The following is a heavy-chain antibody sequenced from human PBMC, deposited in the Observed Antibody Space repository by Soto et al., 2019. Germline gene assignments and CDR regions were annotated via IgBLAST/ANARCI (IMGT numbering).Heavy chain of an antibody. J-gene: IGHJ6*04. Sequence: GGSLRLSCAASGFTFSSYSMNWVRQAPGKGLEWVSYISSSSSTIYYADSVKGRFTISRDNAKNSLYLQMNSLRAEDTAVYYCARDRYYDIPLVWGKGTTVTVSS. D-gene: IGHD3-9*01. CDR1: GFTFSSYS. CDR2: ISSSSSTI. CDR3: ARDRYYDIPLV. V-gene: IGHV3-48*01.